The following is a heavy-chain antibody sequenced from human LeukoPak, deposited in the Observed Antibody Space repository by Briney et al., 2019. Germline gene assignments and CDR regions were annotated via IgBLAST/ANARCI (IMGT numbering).Heavy chain of an antibody. D-gene: IGHD3-10*01. Sequence: QPSQTLSLTCTVSGGSISSGGYYWSWIRQHPGKGLEWIRYIYYSGSTYYNPSLKSRVTISVDTSKNQFSLKLSSVTAADTAVYYCARGNRGVYAFDIWGQGTMVTVSS. V-gene: IGHV4-31*03. CDR1: GGSISSGGYY. CDR3: ARGNRGVYAFDI. J-gene: IGHJ3*02. CDR2: IYYSGST.